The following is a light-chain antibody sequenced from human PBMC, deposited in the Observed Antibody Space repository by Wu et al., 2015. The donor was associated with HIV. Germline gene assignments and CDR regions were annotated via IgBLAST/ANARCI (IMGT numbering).Light chain of an antibody. V-gene: IGKV3-20*01. CDR3: QQYGSSPPKFT. CDR1: QSVRANF. CDR2: GAS. J-gene: IGKJ3*01. Sequence: EVVLTQSPGTLSLSPGERATLSCRASQSVRANFLAWYQQKPGQAPRLLIYGASSRATGIPDRFSGSGSGTDFILTISRLEPEDFAVYYCQQYGSSPPKFTFGPGTKVDIK.